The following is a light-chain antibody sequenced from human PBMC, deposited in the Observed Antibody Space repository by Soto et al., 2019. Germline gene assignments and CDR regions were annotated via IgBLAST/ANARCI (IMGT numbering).Light chain of an antibody. CDR2: EVS. V-gene: IGLV2-14*02. J-gene: IGLJ3*02. CDR3: TSYSRYRVLV. CDR1: SSNVGNFNV. Sequence: QSVLTQPASVSGSPGQSITISCTGTSSNVGNFNVVSWYQQHPGKAPKVIIFEVSNRPSGVSDRFSGSNSGNTASLTISGLQAEDEADYYCTSYSRYRVLVFGGGTKVTVL.